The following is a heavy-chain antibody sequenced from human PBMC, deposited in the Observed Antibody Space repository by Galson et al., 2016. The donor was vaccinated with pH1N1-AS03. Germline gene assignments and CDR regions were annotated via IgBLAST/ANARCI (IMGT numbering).Heavy chain of an antibody. CDR1: GYTFTMYY. CDR3: ARDLGDGKSGRKDYFDP. V-gene: IGHV1-46*01. Sequence: SVKVSCKASGYTFTMYYMHWVRQVPGQGLEWMGMINPSGGYTSHAQKFQGRVTMTRDTSTNTIYMELSSLRSEDTAVYYCARDLGDGKSGRKDYFDPWGQGTLVTVSS. J-gene: IGHJ5*02. D-gene: IGHD3-10*01. CDR2: INPSGGYT.